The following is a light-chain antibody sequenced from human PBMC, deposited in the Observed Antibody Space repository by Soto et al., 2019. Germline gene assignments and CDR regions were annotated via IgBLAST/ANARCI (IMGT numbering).Light chain of an antibody. CDR3: QQTYNTPPFT. J-gene: IGKJ4*01. CDR2: ATS. CDR1: QTMISY. Sequence: DIQMTQSPSSLSASVGDSVTITCRASQTMISYLNWYQQKPGQAPKLLIYATSTLHTGVSSRFSGSGSVTDFTLTISSLQPEDFATYYCQQTYNTPPFTFGGGTRVEI. V-gene: IGKV1-39*01.